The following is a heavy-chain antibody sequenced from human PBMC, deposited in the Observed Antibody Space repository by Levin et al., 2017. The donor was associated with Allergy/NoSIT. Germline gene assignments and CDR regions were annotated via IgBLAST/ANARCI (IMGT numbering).Heavy chain of an antibody. J-gene: IGHJ6*02. CDR2: INSDGTST. Sequence: GGSLRLSCAASGFTLSDYWMHWVRQAPGKGLVWVSRINSDGTSTNYADSVKGRFTISRDNAKNTLYLQMSSLRAADTAVYDCTRVPIGTMVLNYGMDVWGQGTTVTVSS. V-gene: IGHV3-74*01. CDR3: TRVPIGTMVLNYGMDV. CDR1: GFTLSDYW. D-gene: IGHD4/OR15-4a*01.